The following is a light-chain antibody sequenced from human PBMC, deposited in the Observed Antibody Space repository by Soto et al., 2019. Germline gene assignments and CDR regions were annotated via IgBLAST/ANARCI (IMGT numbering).Light chain of an antibody. V-gene: IGLV2-14*01. CDR3: SSYRSISHWV. Sequence: QSVLTQPASVSGSPGQSITISCTGTSSDIGAYNHVSWYQQHPGKAPKLMIYEVTNRPSGVSIRFSGSKSGSAASLTISGLQAEDEADYYCSSYRSISHWVFGGGTKLTVL. J-gene: IGLJ3*02. CDR1: SSDIGAYNH. CDR2: EVT.